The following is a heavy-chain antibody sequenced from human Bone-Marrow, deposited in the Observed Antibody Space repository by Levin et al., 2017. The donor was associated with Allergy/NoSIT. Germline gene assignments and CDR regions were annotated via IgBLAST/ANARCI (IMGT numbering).Heavy chain of an antibody. CDR2: ITSSSSSM. Sequence: GESLKISCAASGFSFSSSAMNWVRQAPGKGLEWISSITSSSSSMVYADSVQGRFTISRDNTKNSLFLQMNSLRAEDTAVYYCATGRVTYWGQGTLVTVSS. D-gene: IGHD1-26*01. J-gene: IGHJ4*02. CDR3: ATGRVTY. CDR1: GFSFSSSA. V-gene: IGHV3-21*01.